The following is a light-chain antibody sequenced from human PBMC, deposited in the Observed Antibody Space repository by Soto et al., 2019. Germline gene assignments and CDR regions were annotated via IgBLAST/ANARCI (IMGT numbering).Light chain of an antibody. CDR2: KAS. V-gene: IGKV1-5*03. CDR1: QSISTW. Sequence: DIQMTQSPSTLSASVGDRVTITCRASQSISTWLAWYQQKPGKAPKLLIYKASRLESGGPSRFSGSRGGTEFSITISSLQPDDVANDYCQQYSIYSPYTFGQGTKLEIK. J-gene: IGKJ2*01. CDR3: QQYSIYSPYT.